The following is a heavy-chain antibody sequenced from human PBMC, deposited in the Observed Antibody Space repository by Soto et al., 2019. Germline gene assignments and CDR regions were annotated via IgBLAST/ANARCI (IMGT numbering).Heavy chain of an antibody. CDR3: AISFGVVTDFAY. Sequence: QVQLVQSGAEAKKPGASVKVSCKASGYTFTSYAMHWVRQAPGQRLEWRGWINGGNGNSKYSQKFQCRGTITRDTAVSTAYLELSILTSEDTAVYDCAISFGVVTDFAYWGEGTLVTVSS. CDR1: GYTFTSYA. V-gene: IGHV1-3*01. J-gene: IGHJ4*02. D-gene: IGHD2-21*02. CDR2: INGGNGNS.